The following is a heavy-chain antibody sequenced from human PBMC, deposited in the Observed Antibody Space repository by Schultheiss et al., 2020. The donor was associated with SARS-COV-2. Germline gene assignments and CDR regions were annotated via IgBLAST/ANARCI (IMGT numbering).Heavy chain of an antibody. CDR2: IYYSGST. V-gene: IGHV4-61*05. Sequence: SQTLSLTCAVSGYSISSGFYWGWIRQPPGKGLEWIGYIYYSGSTNYNPSLKSRVTISVDKSKNQFSLKLSSVTAADTAVYYCARETDDAFDIWGKGTMVTVSS. CDR3: ARETDDAFDI. J-gene: IGHJ3*02. CDR1: GYSISSGFY. D-gene: IGHD1-14*01.